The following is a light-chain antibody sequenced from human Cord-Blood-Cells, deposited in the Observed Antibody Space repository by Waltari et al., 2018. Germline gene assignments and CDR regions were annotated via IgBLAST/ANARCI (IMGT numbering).Light chain of an antibody. Sequence: QSALTQPPSASGSPGHSVTISCTGTSSDVGGYNYVSWYQQHPGKAPKLMIYEVSNRPSGVPDRFSGSKSGTSASLAITGLQAEDEADYYCQSYDSSLSGSVFGGGTKLTVL. CDR3: QSYDSSLSGSV. CDR2: EVS. J-gene: IGLJ3*02. V-gene: IGLV2-8*01. CDR1: SSDVGGYNY.